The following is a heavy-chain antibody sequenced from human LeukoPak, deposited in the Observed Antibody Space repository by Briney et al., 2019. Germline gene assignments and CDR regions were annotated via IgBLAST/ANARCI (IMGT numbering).Heavy chain of an antibody. CDR3: AKSRVVDRRGYFDY. Sequence: PGDSLRLSCVASGFTFNIYPMTWVGQSPEKGLEGVSTIGTGGDTYYADSVKGRFTISRDDSKNTLYLQMHSLGAEDTAVYYCAKSRVVDRRGYFDYWGQGTLVTVSS. V-gene: IGHV3-23*01. CDR1: GFTFNIYP. D-gene: IGHD2-15*01. CDR2: IGTGGDT. J-gene: IGHJ4*02.